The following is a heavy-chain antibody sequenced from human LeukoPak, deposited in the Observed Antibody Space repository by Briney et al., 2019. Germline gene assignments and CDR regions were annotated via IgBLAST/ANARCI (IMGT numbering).Heavy chain of an antibody. CDR3: AKDRYSGLNTIDY. CDR1: GISVTNNY. Sequence: PGGSLRLSCAVSGISVTNNYMSWVRQAPGQGLEWVSVFYVGGATYYADSVKGRFTISRDNSKSTLYLQMNSLRAEDTAVYYCAKDRYSGLNTIDYWGQGTLVTVSS. J-gene: IGHJ4*02. CDR2: FYVGGAT. V-gene: IGHV3-53*05. D-gene: IGHD6-13*01.